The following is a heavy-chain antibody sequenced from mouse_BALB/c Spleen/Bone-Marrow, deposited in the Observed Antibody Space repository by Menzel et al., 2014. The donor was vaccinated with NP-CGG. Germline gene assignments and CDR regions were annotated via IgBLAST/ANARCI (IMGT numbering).Heavy chain of an antibody. J-gene: IGHJ3*01. CDR3: ARGSDGFAY. CDR1: GFNIKDTY. CDR2: IDPANGNT. Sequence: DVHLVESGAELVKPGASVKLSCTASGFNIKDTYMHWVKQRPEQGLEWIGWIDPANGNTKYDPNFQGKATITADTSSNTAYLQLSSLTSEDTAVYYCARGSDGFAYWGQGTLVTVSA. V-gene: IGHV14-3*02.